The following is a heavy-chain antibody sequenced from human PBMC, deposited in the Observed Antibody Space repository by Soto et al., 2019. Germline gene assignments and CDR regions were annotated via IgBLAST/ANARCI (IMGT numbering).Heavy chain of an antibody. Sequence: GASVKVSCKASGYPFTSYAMHWVRQAPGQRLEWMGWINAGNGNTKYSQKFQGRVTITRDTSASTAYMELSSLRSEDTAVYYCARDPGYSYGYNWGQGTLVTVSS. J-gene: IGHJ4*02. CDR3: ARDPGYSYGYN. CDR2: INAGNGNT. D-gene: IGHD5-18*01. V-gene: IGHV1-3*01. CDR1: GYPFTSYA.